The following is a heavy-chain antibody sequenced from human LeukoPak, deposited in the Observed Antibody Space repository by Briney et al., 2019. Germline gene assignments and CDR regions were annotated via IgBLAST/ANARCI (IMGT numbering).Heavy chain of an antibody. CDR2: ISAYNGNT. V-gene: IGHV1-18*01. Sequence: GASVKVSCKASGYTFTSYGISWVRQAPGQGLEWMGWISAYNGNTNYAQKLQGRVTMTTDTSTSTAYMELRSLRSDDTAVYYCAKESLRVVPSATFDYWGQGTLVTVSS. J-gene: IGHJ4*02. D-gene: IGHD2-2*01. CDR1: GYTFTSYG. CDR3: AKESLRVVPSATFDY.